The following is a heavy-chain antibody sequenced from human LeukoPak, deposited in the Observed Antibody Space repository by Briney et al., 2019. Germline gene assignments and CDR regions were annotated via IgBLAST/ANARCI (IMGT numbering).Heavy chain of an antibody. CDR2: ISSSSSTI. V-gene: IGHV3-48*01. CDR1: GFTFSSYS. J-gene: IGHJ6*03. D-gene: IGHD2-15*01. CDR3: ARPRGGYYMDV. Sequence: AGSLRLSCAASGFTFSSYSMNWVRQAPGKGLEWVSYISSSSSTIYYADSVKGRFTISRDNAKNSLYLQMNSLRVEDTAVYYCARPRGGYYMDVWGKGTTVTVSS.